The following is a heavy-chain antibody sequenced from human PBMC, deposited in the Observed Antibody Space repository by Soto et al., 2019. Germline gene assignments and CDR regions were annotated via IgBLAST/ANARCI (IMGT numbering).Heavy chain of an antibody. CDR1: GYTFTSYD. CDR2: MNPNSGNT. CDR3: TVGLWFGELKTAHDDY. Sequence: QVQLVQSGAEVKKPGASVKVSCKASGYTFTSYDINWVRQATGQGLEWMGWMNPNSGNTGYAQKFQGRVTMTRNTSISTAYMELSSLRSEDTAVYYCTVGLWFGELKTAHDDYWGQGTLVTVSS. D-gene: IGHD3-10*01. V-gene: IGHV1-8*01. J-gene: IGHJ4*02.